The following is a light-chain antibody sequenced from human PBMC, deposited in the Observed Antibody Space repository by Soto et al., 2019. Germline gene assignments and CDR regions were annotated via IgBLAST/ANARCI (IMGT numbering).Light chain of an antibody. CDR2: DNS. V-gene: IGLV1-40*01. J-gene: IGLJ1*01. CDR3: QSYDSSLSGNYV. Sequence: SALTQPPSGSGAPGQRVTISCTGSSSNIGAGYDVHWYQQLPGTAPKLLIYDNSNRPSGVPDRFSGSKPGTSASLAITGLQAEDEADYYCQSYDSSLSGNYVFGTGTKVTVL. CDR1: SSNIGAGYD.